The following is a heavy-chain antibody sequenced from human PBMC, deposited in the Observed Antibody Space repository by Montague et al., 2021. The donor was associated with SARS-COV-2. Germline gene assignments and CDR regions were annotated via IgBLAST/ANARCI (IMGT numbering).Heavy chain of an antibody. V-gene: IGHV4-59*08. J-gene: IGHJ4*02. D-gene: IGHD2-15*01. CDR2: INYSGTT. CDR1: GGSISSYY. Sequence: SETLSLTCAVYGGSISSYYWTWIRQPPGKGLEWIGYINYSGTTNYNPSLKSRVTISVDTSKNQFSLKLSSVTAADTAVYYCARRALGYCSGGSCYSGFDYWGQGTLVTVSS. CDR3: ARRALGYCSGGSCYSGFDY.